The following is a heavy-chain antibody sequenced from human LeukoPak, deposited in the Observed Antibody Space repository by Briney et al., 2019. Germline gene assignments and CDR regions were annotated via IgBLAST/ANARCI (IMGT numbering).Heavy chain of an antibody. V-gene: IGHV3-21*01. J-gene: IGHJ2*01. CDR1: GFTFSSYS. CDR2: ISSSSSYI. D-gene: IGHD3-10*01. CDR3: ARCIGSGTYYRSYFDL. Sequence: GGSLRLSCAASGFTFSSYSMNWVRQAPGKGLEWVSSISSSSSYIYYADSVKGRFTVSRDNAKNSLYLQLHSLRAEDTAVYYCARCIGSGTYYRSYFDLWGRGTLVTISS.